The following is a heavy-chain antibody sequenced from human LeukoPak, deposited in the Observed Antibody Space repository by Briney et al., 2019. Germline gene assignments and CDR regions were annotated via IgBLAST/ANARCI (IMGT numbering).Heavy chain of an antibody. CDR2: ISYDGSNK. J-gene: IGHJ4*02. D-gene: IGHD3-10*01. Sequence: GGSLRLSCAASGFTFSSYGMHWVRQAPGKGLEWVAVISYDGSNKYYADSVKGRFTISRDNSKNTLYLQMYSLRAEDTAVYYCAKDLLGTAAGRKRYGSGSYQSAFDYWGQGTLVTVSS. CDR3: AKDLLGTAAGRKRYGSGSYQSAFDY. CDR1: GFTFSSYG. V-gene: IGHV3-30*18.